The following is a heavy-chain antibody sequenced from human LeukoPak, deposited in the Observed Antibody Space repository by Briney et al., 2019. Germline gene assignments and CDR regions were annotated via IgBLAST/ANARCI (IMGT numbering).Heavy chain of an antibody. CDR2: ISSSSSYI. J-gene: IGHJ4*02. Sequence: GGSLRLSCAASGFTFSSYSMNWVRQAPGKGLEWVSSISSSSSYIYYADSVKGRFTISRDNAKNSLYLQMNSLRAEDTAVYYCARDLLAMVRGVPIDYRGQGTLVTVSS. D-gene: IGHD3-10*01. CDR3: ARDLLAMVRGVPIDY. CDR1: GFTFSSYS. V-gene: IGHV3-21*01.